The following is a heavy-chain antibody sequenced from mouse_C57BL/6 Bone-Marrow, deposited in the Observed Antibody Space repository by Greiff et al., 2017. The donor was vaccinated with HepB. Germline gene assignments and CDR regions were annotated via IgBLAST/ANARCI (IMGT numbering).Heavy chain of an antibody. Sequence: EVKLVESGGDLVKPGGSLKLSCAASGFTFSSYGMSWVRQTPDKRLEWVATISSGGSYTYYPDSVKGRFTISRDNAKNTLYLQMSSLKSEDTAMYYCANRGVRRDYAMDYWGQGTSVTVSS. CDR2: ISSGGSYT. CDR3: ANRGVRRDYAMDY. V-gene: IGHV5-6*01. D-gene: IGHD2-14*01. J-gene: IGHJ4*01. CDR1: GFTFSSYG.